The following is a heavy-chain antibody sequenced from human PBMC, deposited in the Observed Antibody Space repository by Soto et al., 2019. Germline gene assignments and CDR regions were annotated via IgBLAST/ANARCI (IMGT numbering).Heavy chain of an antibody. CDR2: ISYDGNNK. V-gene: IGHV3-30*03. D-gene: IGHD4-17*01. CDR1: A. J-gene: IGHJ4*02. Sequence: AMHWVRQAPGKGLQWLAVISYDGNNKYYADSVEGRFTISRDNSKNTEYLQMNSLRLEDTAVYYCARGPSYSDSYFDHWGQGTLVTVSS. CDR3: ARGPSYSDSYFDH.